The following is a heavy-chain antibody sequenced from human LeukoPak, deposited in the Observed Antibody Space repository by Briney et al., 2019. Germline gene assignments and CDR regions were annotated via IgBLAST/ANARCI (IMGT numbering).Heavy chain of an antibody. J-gene: IGHJ4*02. D-gene: IGHD1-7*01. CDR1: GGTFSSYA. Sequence: SVKVSCKASGGTFSSYAISWVRQAPGQGLEWMGGIIPIFGTANYAQKFQGRVTITTDESTSTAYMELSSLRSEDTAVYYCYNWNYGPDDYWGQGTLVTVSS. CDR3: YNWNYGPDDY. CDR2: IIPIFGTA. V-gene: IGHV1-69*05.